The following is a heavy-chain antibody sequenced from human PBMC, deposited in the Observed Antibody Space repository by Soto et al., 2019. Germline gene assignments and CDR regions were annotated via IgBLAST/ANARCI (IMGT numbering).Heavy chain of an antibody. CDR2: IIYDGSNK. J-gene: IGHJ4*02. CDR1: GLTFSRYA. D-gene: IGHD5-12*01. CDR3: AAERGNTGYVGHDY. V-gene: IGHV3-30*04. Sequence: QVKLVESGGGVVQPGRSLRLSCAASGLTFSRYAMHWVRQAPGKGLEWVAVIIYDGSNKHYADSVQGRFTISRDNSKNTLYLQMNSLRAEDMAVYYCAAERGNTGYVGHDYWGQGTLVTVSS.